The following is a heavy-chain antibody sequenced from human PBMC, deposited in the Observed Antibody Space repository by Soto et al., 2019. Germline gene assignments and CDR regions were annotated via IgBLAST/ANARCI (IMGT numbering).Heavy chain of an antibody. CDR1: GYTFTSYD. CDR2: MNPNSGGT. CDR3: ARTAAAGKYYYGVDV. Sequence: ASVKVACKASGYTFTSYDINWVRQATGQGFEWMGWMNPNSGGTRYVQKFQGRVTMTRDTSISTAYMELSSLTSEDTAMYYCARTAAAGKYYYGVDVWGQGTTVTVSS. D-gene: IGHD6-13*01. J-gene: IGHJ6*02. V-gene: IGHV1-8*01.